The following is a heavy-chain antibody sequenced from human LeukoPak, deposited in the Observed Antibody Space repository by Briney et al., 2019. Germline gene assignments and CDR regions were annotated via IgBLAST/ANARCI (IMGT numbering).Heavy chain of an antibody. J-gene: IGHJ4*02. CDR1: GYSFTSYW. CDR3: ARHLGHPYYYGSGSLLDY. CDR2: IYPGDSDT. Sequence: RGESLKISCKGSGYSFTSYWIGWVRQMPGKGLEWMGIIYPGDSDTRYSPSFQGQVTISADKSISTAYLQWSSLKASDTAMYYCARHLGHPYYYGSGSLLDYWGQGTLVTVSS. V-gene: IGHV5-51*01. D-gene: IGHD3-10*01.